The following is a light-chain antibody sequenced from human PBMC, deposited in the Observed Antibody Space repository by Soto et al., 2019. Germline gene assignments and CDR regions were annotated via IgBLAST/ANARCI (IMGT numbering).Light chain of an antibody. J-gene: IGKJ4*01. Sequence: DIQMTQSPSSLSASVGDRVTLTCRACQDISSFLAWFQQKPGKAPKSLISAASNLQTGVPSRFSGSGFGADFTLTISSLQPEDFATYYCQQYNSYPLTFGGGTKVEIK. CDR1: QDISSF. CDR3: QQYNSYPLT. CDR2: AAS. V-gene: IGKV1-16*01.